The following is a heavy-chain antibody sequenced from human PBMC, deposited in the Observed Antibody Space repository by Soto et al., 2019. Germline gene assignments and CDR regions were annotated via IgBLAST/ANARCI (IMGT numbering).Heavy chain of an antibody. CDR2: IIPIFGTA. Sequence: QVQLVQSGAEVKKPGSSVKVSCKASGGTFSSYAISWVRQAPGQGLEWMGGIIPIFGTANYAQKFQGRVTITADESTSTAYMELSSLRSEDTAVYYCARGCSSSSCRGVYYGMDVWGQGPTVTVSS. J-gene: IGHJ6*02. CDR3: ARGCSSSSCRGVYYGMDV. CDR1: GGTFSSYA. V-gene: IGHV1-69*01. D-gene: IGHD2-2*01.